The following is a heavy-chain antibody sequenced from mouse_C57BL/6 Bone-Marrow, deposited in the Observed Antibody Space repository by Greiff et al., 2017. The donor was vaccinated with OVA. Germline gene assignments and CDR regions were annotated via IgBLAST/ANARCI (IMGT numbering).Heavy chain of an antibody. CDR1: GYTFTSYW. Sequence: QVQLQQPGAELVMPGASVKLSCKASGYTFTSYWMHWVKQRPGQGLEWIGEIDPSDSYTNYTQKFKGKSTFTVDKSSSTAYMQLSSLTSEDSAVYYCARDDYDVYYAMDYWGQGTSVTVSS. CDR2: IDPSDSYT. J-gene: IGHJ4*01. D-gene: IGHD2-4*01. CDR3: ARDDYDVYYAMDY. V-gene: IGHV1-69*01.